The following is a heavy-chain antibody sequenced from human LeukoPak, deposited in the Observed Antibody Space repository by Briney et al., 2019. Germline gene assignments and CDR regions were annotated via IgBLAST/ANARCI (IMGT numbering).Heavy chain of an antibody. J-gene: IGHJ6*01. CDR2: ISSSSSYI. V-gene: IGHV3-21*01. Sequence: GSLRLSCAASGFTFSSYTMNWVRQAPGKGLEWFSYISSSSSYIYYADSVKGRFTISRDNAENSLYLQMNSLRAEDTAVYYCARGSEGYCSGGGCYYGMDVWGQGTTVTVSS. CDR1: GFTFSSYT. CDR3: ARGSEGYCSGGGCYYGMDV. D-gene: IGHD2-15*01.